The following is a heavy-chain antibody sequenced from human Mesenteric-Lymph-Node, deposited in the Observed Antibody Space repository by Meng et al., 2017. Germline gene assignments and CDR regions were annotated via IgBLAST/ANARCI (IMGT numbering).Heavy chain of an antibody. D-gene: IGHD3-9*01. CDR3: AREESHYDILTGPQAYFDC. Sequence: GESLKISCAASGFTFSSYSMNWVRQAPGKGLEWVSSISSSSSYIHYADSVKGRFTISRDNAKNSLYLQMNSLRAEDTAVYYCAREESHYDILTGPQAYFDCWGQGTLVTVSS. J-gene: IGHJ4*02. CDR1: GFTFSSYS. V-gene: IGHV3-21*01. CDR2: ISSSSSYI.